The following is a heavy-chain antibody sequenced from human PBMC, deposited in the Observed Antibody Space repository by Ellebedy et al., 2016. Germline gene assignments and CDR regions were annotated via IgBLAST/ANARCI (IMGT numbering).Heavy chain of an antibody. J-gene: IGHJ3*02. CDR3: ARGPMGDAFDI. CDR1: GYTFNDYG. CDR2: FIPVFHAP. V-gene: IGHV1-69*13. Sequence: SVKVSXXASGYTFNDYGISWVRQAPGQGLEWMGGFIPVFHAPNYAQRFQVRVTITADESTSTAYMELTSLRSEDTAVYYCARGPMGDAFDIWGQGTLVTVSS. D-gene: IGHD3-16*01.